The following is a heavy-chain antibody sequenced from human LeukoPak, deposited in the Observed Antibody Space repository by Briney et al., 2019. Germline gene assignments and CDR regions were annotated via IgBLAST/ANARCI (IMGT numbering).Heavy chain of an antibody. CDR1: GGSISSGDYY. J-gene: IGHJ4*02. CDR2: IYYSGST. D-gene: IGHD5-12*01. V-gene: IGHV4-30-4*08. Sequence: SETLSLTCTVSGGSISSGDYYWSWIRQPPGKGLEWIGYIYYSGSTYYNPSLKSRATISVDTSKNQFSLKLSSVTAADTAVYYCARSRWLRLPDYWGQGTLVTVSS. CDR3: ARSRWLRLPDY.